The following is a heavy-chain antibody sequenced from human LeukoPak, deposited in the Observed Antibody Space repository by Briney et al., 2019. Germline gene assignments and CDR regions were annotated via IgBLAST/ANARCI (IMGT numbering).Heavy chain of an antibody. V-gene: IGHV5-51*01. CDR3: AIFPAYYYDSSGYYRIFDY. J-gene: IGHJ4*02. Sequence: GESLKISCKGSGYSFTSYWIGWVRQMPGKGLERMGIIYPGDSDTRYSPSFQGQVTISADKSISTAYLQWSSLKASDTAMYYCAIFPAYYYDSSGYYRIFDYWGQGTLVTVSS. D-gene: IGHD3-22*01. CDR2: IYPGDSDT. CDR1: GYSFTSYW.